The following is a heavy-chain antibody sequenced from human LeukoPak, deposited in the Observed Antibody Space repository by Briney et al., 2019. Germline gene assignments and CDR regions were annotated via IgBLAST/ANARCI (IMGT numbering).Heavy chain of an antibody. CDR2: IIPIFGTA. J-gene: IGHJ4*02. Sequence: SVKVSCKASGGTFSSYAISWVRQASGQGLEWMGGIIPIFGTANYAQKFQGRVTITTDESTSTAYMELSSLRSEDTAVYYCARDSAVYCGGDCPFDYWGQGTLVTVSS. D-gene: IGHD2-21*02. CDR1: GGTFSSYA. CDR3: ARDSAVYCGGDCPFDY. V-gene: IGHV1-69*05.